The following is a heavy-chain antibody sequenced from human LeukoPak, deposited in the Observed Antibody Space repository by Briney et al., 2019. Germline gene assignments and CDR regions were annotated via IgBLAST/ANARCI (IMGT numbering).Heavy chain of an antibody. Sequence: PGGSLRLSCTASGFSFSSYSMNWVRQAPGKGLEWISYISNSGNTIYYADSVKGRFTISRDNAKNSLYLQMHSLRAEDTAVYYCAKSMGAIMYLDYWGQGTLVTVSS. CDR1: GFSFSSYS. CDR2: ISNSGNTI. V-gene: IGHV3-48*04. D-gene: IGHD1-26*01. J-gene: IGHJ4*02. CDR3: AKSMGAIMYLDY.